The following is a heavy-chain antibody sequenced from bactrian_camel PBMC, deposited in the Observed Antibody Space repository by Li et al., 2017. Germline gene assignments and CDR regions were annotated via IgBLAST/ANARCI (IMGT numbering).Heavy chain of an antibody. J-gene: IGHJ4*01. V-gene: IGHV3S67*01. CDR3: AATPVPSCLYSGYPKLYN. Sequence: DVQLVESGGGSVQAGGSLRLSCVVSELTSSDYCMGWFRQGPGKEREAFATIDRDGITKYADFVEGRFTISQDNSKNTLFLQMNVLRPEDSAMYYCAATPVPSCLYSGYPKLYNWGQGTQVTVS. CDR2: IDRDGIT. CDR1: ELTSSDYC. D-gene: IGHD4*01.